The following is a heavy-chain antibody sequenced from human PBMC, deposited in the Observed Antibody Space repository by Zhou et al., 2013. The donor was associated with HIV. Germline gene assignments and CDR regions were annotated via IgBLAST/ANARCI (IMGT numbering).Heavy chain of an antibody. V-gene: IGHV1-69*04. CDR1: GGIFSTYV. CDR2: FIPMVGSR. Sequence: QVQLVQSGAEVKKPGSSVKVSCKASGGIFSTYVITWVRQAPGQGLEWMGRFIPMVGSRNYAQKFQGRVTINADRSTSTAYMELSSLRSEDTAVYYCAIYYYDSSDSPYYFDYWGQGTLVTVSS. CDR3: AIYYYDSSDSPYYFDY. D-gene: IGHD3-22*01. J-gene: IGHJ4*02.